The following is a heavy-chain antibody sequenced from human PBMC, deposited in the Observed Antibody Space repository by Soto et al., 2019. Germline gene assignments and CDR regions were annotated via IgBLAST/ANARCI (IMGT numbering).Heavy chain of an antibody. Sequence: GGSLRLSCAASGFTFSSYGMHWVRQAPGKGLEWVAVISYDGGNKYYADSVKGRFTISRDNSKNTLYLQMNSLRAEDTAVYYCAKCDSSSWYDLSNYYGMDVWGQGTTVTVSS. CDR3: AKCDSSSWYDLSNYYGMDV. CDR1: GFTFSSYG. J-gene: IGHJ6*02. V-gene: IGHV3-30*18. CDR2: ISYDGGNK. D-gene: IGHD6-13*01.